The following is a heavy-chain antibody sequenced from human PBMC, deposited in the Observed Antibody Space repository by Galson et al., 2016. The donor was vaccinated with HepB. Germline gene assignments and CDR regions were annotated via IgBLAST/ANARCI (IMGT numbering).Heavy chain of an antibody. Sequence: SLRLSCAASGFVLSNFGLSWVRQAPGKGLEWVASISTRRTTYYSDSVQGRFTISRDNSNNTLYLQMNGLRAEATAVYYCAKERLVRRIFDHWGQGTLLTVSS. CDR1: GFVLSNFG. J-gene: IGHJ4*02. CDR3: AKERLVRRIFDH. CDR2: ISTRRTT. D-gene: IGHD1-1*01. V-gene: IGHV3-23*01.